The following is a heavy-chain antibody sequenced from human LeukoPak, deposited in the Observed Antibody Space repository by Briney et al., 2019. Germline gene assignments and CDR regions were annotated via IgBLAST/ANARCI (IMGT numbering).Heavy chain of an antibody. CDR1: GFTFSTYA. J-gene: IGHJ4*02. CDR2: ISGSGGST. CDR3: AKDIVVVTAILFDY. V-gene: IGHV3-23*01. D-gene: IGHD2-21*02. Sequence: GGSLRLSCAASGFTFSTYAVNWVRQAPGKGLEWVSAISGSGGSTYYADSVKGRFTISRDNSKNTLYLQMNSLRAEDTAVYYCAKDIVVVTAILFDYWGQGTLVTVSS.